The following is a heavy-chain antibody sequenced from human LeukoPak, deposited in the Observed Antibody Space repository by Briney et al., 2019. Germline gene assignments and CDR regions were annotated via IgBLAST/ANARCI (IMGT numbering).Heavy chain of an antibody. CDR1: GFTFSSFA. CDR2: ITGNHGPT. D-gene: IGHD4-17*01. Sequence: GWSLRLSCAASGFTFSSFAMTWVRQAPGEGLEWVSSITGNHGPTYNTDSVKGRFTISRDNSQNTLYLQMNSLRAEDTAVYYCTKDPNGDYVGAFDPWGQGTLVTVSS. J-gene: IGHJ5*02. V-gene: IGHV3-23*01. CDR3: TKDPNGDYVGAFDP.